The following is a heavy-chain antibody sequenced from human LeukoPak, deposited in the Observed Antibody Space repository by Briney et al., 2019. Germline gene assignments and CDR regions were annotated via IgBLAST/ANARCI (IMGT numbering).Heavy chain of an antibody. J-gene: IGHJ6*03. CDR1: GFTFSSYA. CDR2: ISSRGTYI. Sequence: GGSLRLSXAASGFTFSSYAMHWVRQAPGKGLEWVSFISSRGTYIFYADSMKGRFTISRDNAKNSLYLQMNSLRAEDTAVYYCARDLGYCSSTSCYRGMDVWGKGTTVTVSS. V-gene: IGHV3-21*01. D-gene: IGHD2-2*01. CDR3: ARDLGYCSSTSCYRGMDV.